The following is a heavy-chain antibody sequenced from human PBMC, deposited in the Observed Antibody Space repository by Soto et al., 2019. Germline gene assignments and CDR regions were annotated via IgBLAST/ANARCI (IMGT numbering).Heavy chain of an antibody. D-gene: IGHD1-26*01. V-gene: IGHV4-34*01. CDR1: GGSFSSYY. CDR3: ARGGWEVRFDS. J-gene: IGHJ5*01. CDR2: INHSGIT. Sequence: QVHLKQWGAGLLNPSETLSLTCAVYGGSFSSYYWSWIRQPPGKGLEWIGEINHSGITNYNPSLKSRVTISVDTSKNQFSLKLSSVTAADTAMYYCARGGWEVRFDSWGQGTVVTVSS.